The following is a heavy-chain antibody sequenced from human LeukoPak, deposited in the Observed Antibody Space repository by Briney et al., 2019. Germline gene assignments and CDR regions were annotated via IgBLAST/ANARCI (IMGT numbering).Heavy chain of an antibody. Sequence: PGGSLRLSCAASGFTFSSYGMSWVRQAPGKGLEWIGSIYYSGSTYYNPSLKSRVTISVDTSKNQFSLKLSSVTAADTAVYYCARLERGAQTYYDILTGYSPPVNFDYWGQGTLVTVSS. D-gene: IGHD3-9*01. J-gene: IGHJ4*02. CDR2: IYYSGST. CDR3: ARLERGAQTYYDILTGYSPPVNFDY. V-gene: IGHV4-39*01. CDR1: GFTFSSYG.